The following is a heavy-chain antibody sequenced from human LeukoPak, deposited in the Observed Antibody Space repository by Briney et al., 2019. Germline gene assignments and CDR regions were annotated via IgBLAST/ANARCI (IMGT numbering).Heavy chain of an antibody. CDR2: ISGSGGST. CDR3: AKDRSNSSGYRSLFDY. V-gene: IGHV3-23*01. J-gene: IGHJ4*02. CDR1: GFTFSSYA. D-gene: IGHD3-22*01. Sequence: PGGSLRLPCAVSGFTFSSYAISWVPQAPGNGLEWVSAISGSGGSTYYADSVKGRFTISRDNSKNTLYLQMNSLRAEDTAVYYCAKDRSNSSGYRSLFDYWGQGTLVTVSS.